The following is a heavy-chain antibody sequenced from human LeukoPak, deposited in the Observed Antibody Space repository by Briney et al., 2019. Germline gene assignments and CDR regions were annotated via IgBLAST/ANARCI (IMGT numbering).Heavy chain of an antibody. V-gene: IGHV4-4*07. Sequence: SETLSLTCTVSGVSISDYYWTWIRQPAGKGLEWLGRIYTSGSTNYNPSLKSRLTMSVDTSKNQFSLKLSSVTAADTAYYYCARDYDQSRFDYWGQRTLVAVSS. CDR3: ARDYDQSRFDY. D-gene: IGHD3-16*01. CDR1: GVSISDYY. CDR2: IYTSGST. J-gene: IGHJ4*02.